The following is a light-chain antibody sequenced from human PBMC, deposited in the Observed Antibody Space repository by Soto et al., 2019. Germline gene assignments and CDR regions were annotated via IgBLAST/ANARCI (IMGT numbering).Light chain of an antibody. V-gene: IGLV2-8*01. CDR2: EVT. CDR1: SSDVGGNNY. J-gene: IGLJ2*01. Sequence: QSVLTQPPSASGSPGQSVAISCTGTSSDVGGNNYVSWYQQHPGKAPKLMVYEVTKRPSGVPDRFSGSKSGNTASLTVSGLQDEDEDDYYCSSYAGSNNVIFGGGTKLTVL. CDR3: SSYAGSNNVI.